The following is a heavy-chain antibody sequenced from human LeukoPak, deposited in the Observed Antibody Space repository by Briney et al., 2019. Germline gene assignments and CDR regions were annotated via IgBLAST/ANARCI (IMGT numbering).Heavy chain of an antibody. D-gene: IGHD6-6*01. CDR2: INPNNGGT. CDR3: ARAFRAARALTDY. Sequence: ASVKVSCKASGYTFTDYYLHWVRQAPGQGLEWMGWINPNNGGTKSEQEFQGRVTMTRDTSISTAYMELSRLTSDDTAVYYCARAFRAARALTDYWGQGTLVTVSS. CDR1: GYTFTDYY. V-gene: IGHV1-2*02. J-gene: IGHJ4*02.